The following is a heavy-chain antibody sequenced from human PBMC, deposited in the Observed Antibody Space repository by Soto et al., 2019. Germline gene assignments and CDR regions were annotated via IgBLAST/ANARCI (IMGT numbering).Heavy chain of an antibody. V-gene: IGHV3-9*01. D-gene: IGHD5-12*01. CDR1: GFTFDDYA. CDR3: AKDTSGYGFDY. J-gene: IGHJ4*02. CDR2: ISWNSGSI. Sequence: EVQLVESGGGLVQPGRSLRLSCAASGFTFDDYAMHWVRQAPGKGLEWVSGISWNSGSIGYADSVKGRFTISRDNAKNSLYLQMNSLRAEDTALYYCAKDTSGYGFDYWGQGTLVTVSS.